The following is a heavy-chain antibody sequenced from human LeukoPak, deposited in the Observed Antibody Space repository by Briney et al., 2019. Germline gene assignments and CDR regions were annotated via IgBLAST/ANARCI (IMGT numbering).Heavy chain of an antibody. V-gene: IGHV1-46*01. Sequence: ASVKVSCTASGYTFTNYYMHWVRQAPGQGLEWMGIINPSGGSTSYAQKFQGRVTMTRDTSTSTLYMYLSSLRSEDTAVYYCARVGSRYDFPPDAFDIWGQGTMVTVSS. CDR2: INPSGGST. D-gene: IGHD3-3*01. J-gene: IGHJ3*02. CDR3: ARVGSRYDFPPDAFDI. CDR1: GYTFTNYY.